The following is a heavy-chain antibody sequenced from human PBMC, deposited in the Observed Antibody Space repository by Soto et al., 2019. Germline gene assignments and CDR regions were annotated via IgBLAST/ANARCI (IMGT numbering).Heavy chain of an antibody. D-gene: IGHD2-15*01. J-gene: IGHJ6*02. CDR3: ARDQQPRLGGYYYGMEV. CDR1: GFTFSSYG. CDR2: IWYDGSNK. Sequence: QVQLVESGGGVVQPGRSLRLSCAASGFTFSSYGMHWVRQAPGKGLEWVAVIWYDGSNKYYADSVKGRFTISRDNSKNTLYLQMNSLRAEDTAVYYCARDQQPRLGGYYYGMEVWGQGTTVTVSS. V-gene: IGHV3-33*01.